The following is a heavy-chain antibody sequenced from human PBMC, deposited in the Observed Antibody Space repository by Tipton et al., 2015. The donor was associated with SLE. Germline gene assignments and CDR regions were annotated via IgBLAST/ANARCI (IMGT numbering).Heavy chain of an antibody. CDR3: AGTSSSGRYVIDY. CDR1: GGSISSSSYY. V-gene: IGHV4-39*01. CDR2: IHYSGST. Sequence: LRLSCTVSGGSISSSSYYWGWIRQPPGKGLEWIGSIHYSGSTSYNSSLESRVTISIDTSKSQFSLKLSSVTASDMAEYYCAGTSSSGRYVIDYWGQGTLVTVSS. D-gene: IGHD6-19*01. J-gene: IGHJ4*02.